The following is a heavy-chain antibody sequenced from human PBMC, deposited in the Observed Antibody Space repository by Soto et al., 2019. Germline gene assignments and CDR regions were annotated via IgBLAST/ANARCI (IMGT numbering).Heavy chain of an antibody. CDR2: IKQDGSEK. D-gene: IGHD3-3*01. CDR3: ARAAYYDFWSGYSNYYGMDV. J-gene: IGHJ6*02. Sequence: GGSLRLSCAPSGFTFSSYWISWVRQAPGKGLEWVANIKQDGSEKYYVDSVKGRFTISRDNAKNSLYLQMNSLRAEDTAVYYCARAAYYDFWSGYSNYYGMDVWGQGTTVTVSS. CDR1: GFTFSSYW. V-gene: IGHV3-7*01.